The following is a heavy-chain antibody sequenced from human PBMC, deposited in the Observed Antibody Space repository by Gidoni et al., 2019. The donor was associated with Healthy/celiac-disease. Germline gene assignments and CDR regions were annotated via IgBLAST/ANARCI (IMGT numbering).Heavy chain of an antibody. J-gene: IGHJ6*02. CDR2: IIPIFGTA. CDR3: ARDSAVADPYYYYGMDV. CDR1: GGACGSYA. V-gene: IGHV1-69*01. D-gene: IGHD6-19*01. Sequence: QVPLVQSGAEVKRPGSSVKVSYKASGGACGSYAISWVRQATGHGLEWMGGIIPIFGTANYAQKFQGRVTTTADESTSTAYMELSSLRSEDTAVYYCARDSAVADPYYYYGMDVWGQGTTVTVSS.